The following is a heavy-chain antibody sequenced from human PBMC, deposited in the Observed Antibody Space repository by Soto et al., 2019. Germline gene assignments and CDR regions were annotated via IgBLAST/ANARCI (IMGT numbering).Heavy chain of an antibody. CDR3: AALTGTTIFDY. J-gene: IGHJ4*02. D-gene: IGHD1-7*01. V-gene: IGHV3-30-3*01. CDR1: GFTFSSYA. CDR2: ISYDGSNK. Sequence: GGSLRLSCAASGFTFSSYAMHWARQAPGKGLEWVAVISYDGSNKYYADSVKGRFTISRDNSKNTLYLQMNSLRAEDTAVYYCAALTGTTIFDYWGQGTLVTVSS.